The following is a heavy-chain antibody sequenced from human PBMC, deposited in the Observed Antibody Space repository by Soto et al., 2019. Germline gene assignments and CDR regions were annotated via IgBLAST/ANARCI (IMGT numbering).Heavy chain of an antibody. J-gene: IGHJ5*02. CDR1: GGSISSGGYY. Sequence: QVQLQESGPGLVKPSQTLSLTCTVSGGSISSGGYYWSWIRQHPGKGLAWIGYIYYSGSTYYNPSLKSRVTISVDTSKNQFSLKLRSVTAADTAVYYCARGPRSSGYRNNWFDPWGQGTLVTVSS. CDR3: ARGPRSSGYRNNWFDP. D-gene: IGHD3-22*01. CDR2: IYYSGST. V-gene: IGHV4-31*03.